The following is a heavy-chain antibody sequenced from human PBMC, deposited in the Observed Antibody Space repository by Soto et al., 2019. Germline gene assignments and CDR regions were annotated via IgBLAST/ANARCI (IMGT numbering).Heavy chain of an antibody. J-gene: IGHJ4*02. V-gene: IGHV5-10-1*01. Sequence: KISCEVSGYSFTNYWIYWVRQMPGKGLEWMGRIDPSDSYTIYSPSFQGHVTMSADKSISTAYLQWSSLKASDTAMYYCARPPYRGGTYLGYWGQGTLVTVSS. CDR2: IDPSDSYT. CDR1: GYSFTNYW. D-gene: IGHD3-16*02. CDR3: ARPPYRGGTYLGY.